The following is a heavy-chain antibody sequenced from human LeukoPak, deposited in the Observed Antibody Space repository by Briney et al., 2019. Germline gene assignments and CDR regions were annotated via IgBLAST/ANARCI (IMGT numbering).Heavy chain of an antibody. CDR1: GGSISSYY. V-gene: IGHV4-39*07. CDR3: ARRAFKAYYFDY. J-gene: IGHJ4*02. CDR2: IYYSGST. D-gene: IGHD3-3*02. Sequence: SETLSLTCTVSGGSISSYYWGWIRQPPGKGLEWIGSIYYSGSTYYNPSLKSRVTISVDTSKNQFSLKLSSVTAADTAVYYCARRAFKAYYFDYWGQGALVTVSS.